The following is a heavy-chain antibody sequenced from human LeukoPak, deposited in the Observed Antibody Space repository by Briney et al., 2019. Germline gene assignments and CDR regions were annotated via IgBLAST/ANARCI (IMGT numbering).Heavy chain of an antibody. D-gene: IGHD5-18*01. V-gene: IGHV4-59*08. CDR1: GGSISSYY. Sequence: PSETLSLTCTVSGGSISSYYWSWIRQPPGKGLEWIWYIYYSGSTNYNPSLKSRVTISVDTSKNQFSLKLSSVTAADTAVYYCARHGYSYGYIWFDPWGQGTLVTVSS. CDR3: ARHGYSYGYIWFDP. J-gene: IGHJ5*02. CDR2: IYYSGST.